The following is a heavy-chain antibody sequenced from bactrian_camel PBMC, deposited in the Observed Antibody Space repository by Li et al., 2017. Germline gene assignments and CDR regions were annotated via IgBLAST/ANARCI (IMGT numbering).Heavy chain of an antibody. V-gene: IGHV3S53*01. J-gene: IGHJ6*01. CDR3: VRDLGPDGTIFGY. Sequence: HVQLVESGGGSAQIGGSLTLACTASRGFDDADAEWGWFRQAPGTQCEMVASISPEGKEYYSDSVRGRFTISRDNAKNTVYLQMNSLKPEDTAVYYCVRDLGPDGTIFGYWGQGTQVTVS. CDR1: RGFDDADAE. D-gene: IGHD1*01. CDR2: ISPEGKE.